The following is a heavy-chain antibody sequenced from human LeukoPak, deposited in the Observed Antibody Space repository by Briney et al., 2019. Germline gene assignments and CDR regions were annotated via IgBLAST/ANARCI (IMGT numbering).Heavy chain of an antibody. CDR3: ASPYSSGITDAYDM. V-gene: IGHV5-51*01. D-gene: IGHD3-22*01. CDR1: GYSFTNYW. J-gene: IGHJ3*02. CDR2: IYPGDSET. Sequence: GESLTFSWKASGYSFTNYWTSWVREMPGKGLEWMGTIYPGDSETRYDPSFQGQVPLSADRSITTAYLQWPSMKASDTAIYYCASPYSSGITDAYDMWGQGTMVIVSS.